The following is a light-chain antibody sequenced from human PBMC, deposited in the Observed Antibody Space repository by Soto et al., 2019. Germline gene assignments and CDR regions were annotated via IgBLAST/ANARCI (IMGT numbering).Light chain of an antibody. CDR2: AAS. CDR1: QSISSY. J-gene: IGKJ1*01. V-gene: IGKV1-39*01. CDR3: QQSYSTLWT. Sequence: DIQMTQSPSSLSASVGDRVTITCRASQSISSYLNWYQQKPGKAPKLLIYAASSLQSGVPSRFSGSGSWTDFTLTISSLQPEDFATYYCQQSYSTLWTFCQGTKVEIK.